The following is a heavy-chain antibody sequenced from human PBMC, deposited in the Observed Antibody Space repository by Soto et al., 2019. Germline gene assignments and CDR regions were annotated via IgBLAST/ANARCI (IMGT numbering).Heavy chain of an antibody. D-gene: IGHD3-16*02. CDR3: APRGYDYVWGSYRSAPNYYYYGMDV. CDR1: GFTFSSYG. V-gene: IGHV3-30*03. CDR2: ISYDGSNK. Sequence: GGSLRLSCAASGFTFSSYGMHWVRQAPGKGLEWVAVISYDGSNKYYADSVKGRFTISRDNSKNTLYLQMNSLRAEDTAVYYCAPRGYDYVWGSYRSAPNYYYYGMDVWGQGTTVTVSS. J-gene: IGHJ6*02.